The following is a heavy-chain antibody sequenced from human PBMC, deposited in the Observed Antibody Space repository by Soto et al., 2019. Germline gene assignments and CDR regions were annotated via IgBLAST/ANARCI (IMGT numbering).Heavy chain of an antibody. CDR1: GFTFSSYG. D-gene: IGHD6-13*01. J-gene: IGHJ6*02. CDR3: AKDRYSSSWLGGYYYYGMDV. V-gene: IGHV3-30*18. CDR2: ISYDGSNK. Sequence: PGGSLRLSCAASGFTFSSYGMHWVRQAPGKGLEWVAVISYDGSNKYYADSVKGRFTISRDNSKNTLYLQMNSLRAEDTAVYYCAKDRYSSSWLGGYYYYGMDVWGQGTTVTVSS.